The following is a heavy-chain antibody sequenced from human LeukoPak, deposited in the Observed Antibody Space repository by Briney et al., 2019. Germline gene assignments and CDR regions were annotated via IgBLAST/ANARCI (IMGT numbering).Heavy chain of an antibody. CDR1: GGSISSYY. CDR3: ARELGYYYGSGSPEDYYYYYGMDV. J-gene: IGHJ6*02. CDR2: IYYSGST. D-gene: IGHD3-10*01. Sequence: PSETLSLTCTVSGGSISSYYWSWIRQPPGKGLEWIGYIYYSGSTNYNPSLKSRVTISVDTSKNQFSLKLSSVTAADTAVYYCARELGYYYGSGSPEDYYYYYGMDVWGQGTTVTVSS. V-gene: IGHV4-59*01.